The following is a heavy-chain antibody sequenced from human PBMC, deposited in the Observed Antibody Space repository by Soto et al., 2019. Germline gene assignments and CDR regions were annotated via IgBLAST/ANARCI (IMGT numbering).Heavy chain of an antibody. J-gene: IGHJ4*02. D-gene: IGHD6-19*01. Sequence: GGSLRLSCAASGFTFSSYVMSWVRQTPGKGLEWVSSITGRGSNTYYADSLEGRFTISRDNAKNTLYLQMNSLRAEDTAVYYCAKPSSGWPHPFDSWGQGTLVTVSS. CDR3: AKPSSGWPHPFDS. CDR2: ITGRGSNT. V-gene: IGHV3-23*01. CDR1: GFTFSSYV.